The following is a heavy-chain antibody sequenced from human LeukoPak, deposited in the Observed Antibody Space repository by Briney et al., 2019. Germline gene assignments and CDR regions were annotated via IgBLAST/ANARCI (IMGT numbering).Heavy chain of an antibody. CDR1: GDSVSSNSAA. CDR2: TYYRSKWYN. J-gene: IGHJ6*02. Sequence: SQTLSLTCAISGDSVSSNSAAWNWIRQSPSRGLEWLGRTYYRSKWYNDYAVSVKSRITINPDTPKNQFSLQLNSVTPEDTAVYYCAREGNYDFWSGYYSSFYYYYGMDVWGQGTTVTVSS. V-gene: IGHV6-1*01. D-gene: IGHD3-3*01. CDR3: AREGNYDFWSGYYSSFYYYYGMDV.